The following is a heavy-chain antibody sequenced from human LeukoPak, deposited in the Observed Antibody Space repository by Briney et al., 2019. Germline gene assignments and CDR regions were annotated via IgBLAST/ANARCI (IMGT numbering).Heavy chain of an antibody. CDR2: IYPGDSDT. CDR1: GYSFTSYW. CDR3: ARQYYDTLTGPNWFDS. D-gene: IGHD3-9*01. V-gene: IGHV5-51*01. Sequence: GESLKISCKGSGYSFTSYWIGWVRQMPGKGLEWMGIIYPGDSDTRYSPSFQGQVTLSADKSISTAYLQWSDLKASDTAMYYCARQYYDTLTGPNWFDSWGQGTLVTVSS. J-gene: IGHJ5*01.